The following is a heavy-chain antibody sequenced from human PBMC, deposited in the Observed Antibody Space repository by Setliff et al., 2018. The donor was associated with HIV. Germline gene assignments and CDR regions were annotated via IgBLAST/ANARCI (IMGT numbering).Heavy chain of an antibody. J-gene: IGHJ4*02. Sequence: ETLSLTCTVSGGSISSSSYYWGWIRQPPGKGLEWIGSIYYSGSTYYNPSLKSRVTISVDTSKNQFSLKLSSVTAADTAVYYCARRYSSGWYFDYWGQGTLVTVSS. V-gene: IGHV4-39*01. D-gene: IGHD6-19*01. CDR3: ARRYSSGWYFDY. CDR2: IYYSGST. CDR1: GGSISSSSYY.